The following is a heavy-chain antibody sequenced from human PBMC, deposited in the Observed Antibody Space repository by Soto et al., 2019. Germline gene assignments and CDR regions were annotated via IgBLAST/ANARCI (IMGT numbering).Heavy chain of an antibody. CDR2: ISAYNGNT. Sequence: QVQLVQSGAEVKKPGASVKVSCKASGYTFTSYGISWVRQAPGQGLEGMGWISAYNGNTKYAQKLQGRVTTTTDTSTRTAYMELRSLRSDDTAVYYCARDLGGSYYAPVDYWGQGTLVTVSS. D-gene: IGHD1-26*01. CDR1: GYTFTSYG. J-gene: IGHJ4*02. CDR3: ARDLGGSYYAPVDY. V-gene: IGHV1-18*01.